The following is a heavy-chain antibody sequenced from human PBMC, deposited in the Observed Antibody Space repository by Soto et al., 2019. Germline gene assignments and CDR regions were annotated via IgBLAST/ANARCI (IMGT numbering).Heavy chain of an antibody. D-gene: IGHD5-18*01. CDR1: GGSFNGYA. J-gene: IGHJ4*02. CDR2: IDHSGGT. Sequence: SETLSLTCAVYGGSFNGYAWTWIRQPPGGGLEWLGEIDHSGGTTYNPSLNNRVTISIDTSKNQFSLRLTSVTAADAAVYYCARRFGYSHLFDYWAPGPLVTVSS. CDR3: ARRFGYSHLFDY. V-gene: IGHV4-34*01.